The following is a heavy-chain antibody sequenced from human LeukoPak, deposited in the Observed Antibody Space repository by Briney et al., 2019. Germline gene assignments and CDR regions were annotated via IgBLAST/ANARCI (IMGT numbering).Heavy chain of an antibody. CDR2: IYNSGST. D-gene: IGHD6-19*01. V-gene: IGHV4-4*07. CDR1: GGSFSSYA. Sequence: SETLSLTCTVSGGSFSSYAWSWIRQPAGKGLEWIGRIYNSGSTNYNPSLKSRVTMSVDTSKNQFSLNLNSVIAADTALYYCARGPTYSSGAYDDYWGQGILVTVSS. CDR3: ARGPTYSSGAYDDY. J-gene: IGHJ4*02.